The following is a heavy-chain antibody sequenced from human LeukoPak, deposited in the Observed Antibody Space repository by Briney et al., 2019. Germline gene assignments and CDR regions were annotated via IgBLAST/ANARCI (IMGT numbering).Heavy chain of an antibody. J-gene: IGHJ4*02. Sequence: PGESLKISCKGSAYSFTNYWISWVRQMPGKGLEWMGRIAPTDSNAVYSPSFQGHVTISADRSINTAYLQWSSLKASDTAIYYCARHALGGSGWYYFDYWGQGTLVTVSS. CDR3: ARHALGGSGWYYFDY. CDR2: IAPTDSNA. V-gene: IGHV5-10-1*01. CDR1: AYSFTNYW. D-gene: IGHD6-19*01.